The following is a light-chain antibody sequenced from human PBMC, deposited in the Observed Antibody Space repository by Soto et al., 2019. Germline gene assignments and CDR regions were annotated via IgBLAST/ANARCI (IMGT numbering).Light chain of an antibody. CDR1: SSDVGGYNY. Sequence: QSVLTQPRSVSGSPGQSVTISCTGTSSDVGGYNYVSWYQQHPGKAPKLMIYDVTKRPSGVTERFSGSKSGNTASLTISGLQAEDEADYYCCAFAGSYTSFGTGTKVTVL. V-gene: IGLV2-11*01. CDR2: DVT. CDR3: CAFAGSYTS. J-gene: IGLJ1*01.